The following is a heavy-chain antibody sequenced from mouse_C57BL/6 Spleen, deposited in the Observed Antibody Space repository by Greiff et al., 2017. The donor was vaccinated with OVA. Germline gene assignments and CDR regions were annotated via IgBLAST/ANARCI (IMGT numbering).Heavy chain of an antibody. CDR1: GYTFTDYN. V-gene: IGHV1-18*01. CDR3: ARFEDYAMDD. J-gene: IGHJ4*01. CDR2: INPNNGGT. Sequence: EVQLVESGPELVKPGASVKIPCKASGYTFTDYNMDWVKQSHGQSLEWIGDINPNNGGTIYNQKFKGKATLTVDKSSSTAYMELSSMTYEDTAVYYGARFEDYAMDDWGQGTSVTVSS.